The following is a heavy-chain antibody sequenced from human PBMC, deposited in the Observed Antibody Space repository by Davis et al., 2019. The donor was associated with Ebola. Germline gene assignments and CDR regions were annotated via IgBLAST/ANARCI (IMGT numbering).Heavy chain of an antibody. J-gene: IGHJ4*02. CDR1: GYTFTNYG. CDR3: ARAQFPTTSDH. D-gene: IGHD1-1*01. Sequence: ASVKVSCKASGYTFTNYGITWVRQAPGQGLDWMGWINPHNGNTNYAQNVQGRVIMTSATATTTAYMEVGSLRSDDTAVYYCARAQFPTTSDHWGQGTLVTVSS. V-gene: IGHV1-18*04. CDR2: INPHNGNT.